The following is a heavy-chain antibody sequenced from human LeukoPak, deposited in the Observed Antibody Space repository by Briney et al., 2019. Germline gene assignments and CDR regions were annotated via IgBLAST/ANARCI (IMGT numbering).Heavy chain of an antibody. J-gene: IGHJ4*02. Sequence: GGSLRLSCVVSGFSLSSFAMNWVRQAPGKGLECISHIESTGGTYYVDSVKGRFTISRDSAENSLYLQMNSLRLDDTAVYYCVGEIGPRSFDYWGQGTLVTVSS. D-gene: IGHD3-16*01. CDR3: VGEIGPRSFDY. V-gene: IGHV3-48*01. CDR2: IESTGGT. CDR1: GFSLSSFA.